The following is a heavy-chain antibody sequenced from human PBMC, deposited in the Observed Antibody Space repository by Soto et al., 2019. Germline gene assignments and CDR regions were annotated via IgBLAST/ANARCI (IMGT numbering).Heavy chain of an antibody. D-gene: IGHD1-1*01. J-gene: IGHJ4*02. Sequence: ASVKVSCKASGYTFTSYDINWVRQATGQGLEWMGWMNPNSGNTGYAQKFQGRVTMTRHTSISTAYMELSSLRSEDTAVYYCARGLSRSRFRRTYGKHFDYWGQGTLVTVSS. CDR2: MNPNSGNT. CDR1: GYTFTSYD. V-gene: IGHV1-8*01. CDR3: ARGLSRSRFRRTYGKHFDY.